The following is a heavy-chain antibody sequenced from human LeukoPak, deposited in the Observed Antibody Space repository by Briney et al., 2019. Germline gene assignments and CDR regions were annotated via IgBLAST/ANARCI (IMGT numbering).Heavy chain of an antibody. CDR1: GFSLRNSGVG. Sequence: SGPTLVKPTQTLTLTGTFSGFSLRNSGVGVGWIRQPSVKALEWLTLIYWDDDKRYSPSLKSRLTINKDNSKNQVVLTMPNMDPVDTATYYCAHNYYDSGPLDYWGQGTLVTVSS. D-gene: IGHD3-22*01. CDR2: IYWDDDK. J-gene: IGHJ4*02. V-gene: IGHV2-5*02. CDR3: AHNYYDSGPLDY.